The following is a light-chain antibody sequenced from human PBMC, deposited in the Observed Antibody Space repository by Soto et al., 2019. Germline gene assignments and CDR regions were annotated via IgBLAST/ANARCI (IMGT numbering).Light chain of an antibody. CDR2: AAS. CDR3: QQSYTTPRT. J-gene: IGKJ1*01. CDR1: QTISNY. V-gene: IGKV1-39*01. Sequence: DIQMTQSPSSLSASVGDRVTITCRASQTISNYLNWYQQKPGIAPKLLIYAASSLQSGVPSRFSGSGSGTDFTLTVSSLQPEDFATYYGQQSYTTPRTFGQGTKVEIK.